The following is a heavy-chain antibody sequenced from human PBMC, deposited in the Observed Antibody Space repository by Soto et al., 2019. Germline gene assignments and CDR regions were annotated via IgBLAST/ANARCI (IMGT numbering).Heavy chain of an antibody. V-gene: IGHV3-48*02. CDR1: GFIFSSYS. Sequence: EVQLVESGGGLVQPGGSLRLSCAASGFIFSSYSMNWVRQAPGKGLDWISYITSTSSPKYYADSVKGRFTISRDNAKNSLYLQIDILRDDDTAVYYCARVGTGLYGMDVWGQGTTVTVSS. CDR2: ITSTSSPK. CDR3: ARVGTGLYGMDV. J-gene: IGHJ6*02.